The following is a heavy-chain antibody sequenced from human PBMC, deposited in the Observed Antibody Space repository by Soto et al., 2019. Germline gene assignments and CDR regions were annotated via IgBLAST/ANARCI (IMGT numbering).Heavy chain of an antibody. V-gene: IGHV4-39*01. D-gene: IGHD2-8*01. CDR3: ARKYDYGDY. CDR1: GGSISSSSSY. CDR2: IYYLGNT. J-gene: IGHJ4*02. Sequence: SETLSLTCTVSGGSISSSSSYWGWIRQPPGKGLEWVGSIYYLGNTYYNPSLGGRVSISRDNAKNSLYLQMNSLRDEDTAVYYCARKYDYGDYWGQGTLVTVSS.